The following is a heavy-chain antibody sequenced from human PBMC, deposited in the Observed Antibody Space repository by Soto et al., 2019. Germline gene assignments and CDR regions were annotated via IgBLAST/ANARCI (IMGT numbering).Heavy chain of an antibody. CDR3: AKGSSIAARY. J-gene: IGHJ4*01. D-gene: IGHD6-6*01. V-gene: IGHV1-69*13. CDR2: IIPIFVTA. Sequence: SVKVSCKASGGTFSSYASSWVRQAPGQGLEWMGGIIPIFVTANYAQKFQGRVTITADESTSTAYMELSSLRSEDTAVYYCAKGSSIAARYWGHGTLVTISS. CDR1: GGTFSSYA.